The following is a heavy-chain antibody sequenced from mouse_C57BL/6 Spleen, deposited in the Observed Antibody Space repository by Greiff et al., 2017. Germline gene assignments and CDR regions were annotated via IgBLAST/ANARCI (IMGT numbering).Heavy chain of an antibody. V-gene: IGHV1-81*01. CDR3: ARRDGYLDY. D-gene: IGHD2-3*01. Sequence: VQLVESGAELARPGASVKLSCKASGYTFTSYGISWVKQRTGQGLEWIGEIYPRSGNTYYNEKFKGKATLTADKSSSTAYMELRSLSSDDSAVYFCARRDGYLDYWGQGTTLTVSS. CDR2: IYPRSGNT. CDR1: GYTFTSYG. J-gene: IGHJ2*01.